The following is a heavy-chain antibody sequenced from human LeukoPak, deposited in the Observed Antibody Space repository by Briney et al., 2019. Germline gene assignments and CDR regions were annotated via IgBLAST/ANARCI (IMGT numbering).Heavy chain of an antibody. CDR1: GFTFTSSA. CDR3: AASPDYYDSSGYSYYFDY. D-gene: IGHD3-22*01. Sequence: SVKVSCKASGFTFTSSAVQWVRQARGQRLEWIGCIVVGSGNTNYAQKFQERVTITRDMSTSTAYMELSSLRSEDPAVYYCAASPDYYDSSGYSYYFDYWGQGTLVTVSS. J-gene: IGHJ4*02. V-gene: IGHV1-58*01. CDR2: IVVGSGNT.